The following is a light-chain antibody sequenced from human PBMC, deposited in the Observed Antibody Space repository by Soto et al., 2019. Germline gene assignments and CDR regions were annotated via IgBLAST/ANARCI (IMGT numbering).Light chain of an antibody. CDR2: GAS. J-gene: IGKJ1*01. V-gene: IGKV3-20*01. Sequence: GVTQSPGALSLSPGERATLSCRASQNVDTNYLVWYQQKPGQAPRIIIFGASGRATGIPDRLSGSGSGTDFTLTISRLEAEDFAMYYCQQYGSLSWTFGQGTKVDIK. CDR3: QQYGSLSWT. CDR1: QNVDTNY.